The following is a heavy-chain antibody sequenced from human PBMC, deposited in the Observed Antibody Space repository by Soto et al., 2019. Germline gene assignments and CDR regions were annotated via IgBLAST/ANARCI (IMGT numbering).Heavy chain of an antibody. Sequence: QVQLVQSGAEVKKPGSSVKVSCKASGGTFSSYTISWVRQAPGQGLEWMGRIIPILCITNYAQKFQGRVTITADKTTSTAYMELSSLRSEDTAVYYCTRPKPPPGSGLLFDYWGQGTLVTVSS. CDR2: IIPILCIT. D-gene: IGHD3-10*01. CDR1: GGTFSSYT. J-gene: IGHJ4*02. CDR3: TRPKPPPGSGLLFDY. V-gene: IGHV1-69*02.